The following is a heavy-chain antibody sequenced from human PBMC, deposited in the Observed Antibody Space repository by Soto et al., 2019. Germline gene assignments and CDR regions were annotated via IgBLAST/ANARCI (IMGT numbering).Heavy chain of an antibody. D-gene: IGHD3-9*01. V-gene: IGHV3-33*01. CDR3: ARGGGYYDILTGYYRGGYFDY. Sequence: QVQLVESGGGVVQPGRSLRLSCAASGFTFSSYGMHWVRQAPGKGLEWVAVIWYDGSNKYYADSVKGRFTISRDNSKNTLYLQMNSLRAEDTAVYYCARGGGYYDILTGYYRGGYFDYWGQGTLVTVSS. CDR2: IWYDGSNK. CDR1: GFTFSSYG. J-gene: IGHJ4*02.